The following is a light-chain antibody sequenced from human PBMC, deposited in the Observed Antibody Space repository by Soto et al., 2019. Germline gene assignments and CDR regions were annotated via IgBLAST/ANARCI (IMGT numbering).Light chain of an antibody. Sequence: EIVVTQSPATLSVSPGERVTLSCRASQSVSSSLAWYQQRPGQAPRLLIYDTSTRAAGIAARFSGSGSGTEFTLTISSLQSEDSATYYCQQYSTYPITFGQGTRLEIK. J-gene: IGKJ5*01. V-gene: IGKV3-15*01. CDR1: QSVSSS. CDR3: QQYSTYPIT. CDR2: DTS.